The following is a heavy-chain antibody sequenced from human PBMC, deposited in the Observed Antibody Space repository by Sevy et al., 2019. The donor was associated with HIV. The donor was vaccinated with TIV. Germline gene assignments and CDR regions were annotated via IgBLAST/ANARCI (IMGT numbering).Heavy chain of an antibody. CDR3: ARGVTMIRGGGYYFDY. CDR1: GGTLSGYA. J-gene: IGHJ4*02. D-gene: IGHD3-22*01. Sequence: ASVKVSCKASGGTLSGYAMHWVRQAPGQGLEWMGGIIPSFGTTNYAQMFQGRVTITADESTSTSNMELSSLRSEDTAVYYCARGVTMIRGGGYYFDYWGQGTLVTVSS. CDR2: IIPSFGTT. V-gene: IGHV1-69*13.